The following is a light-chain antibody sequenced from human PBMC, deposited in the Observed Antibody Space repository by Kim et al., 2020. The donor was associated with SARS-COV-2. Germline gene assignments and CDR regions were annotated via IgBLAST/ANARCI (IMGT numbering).Light chain of an antibody. CDR2: GKN. CDR3: NSRDSSGNHLV. CDR1: SLRSYY. J-gene: IGLJ2*01. V-gene: IGLV3-19*01. Sequence: ALGQTVRITCQGDSLRSYYASWYQQKPGQAPVLVIYGKNNRPSWIPDRCAGSSSGNTDSLTITGAQAEDEADYYCNSRDSSGNHLVFGGGTQLTVL.